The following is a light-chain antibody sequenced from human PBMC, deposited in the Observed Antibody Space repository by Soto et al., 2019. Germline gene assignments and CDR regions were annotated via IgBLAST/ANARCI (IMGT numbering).Light chain of an antibody. CDR3: QQYSSSPPTWT. CDR1: QSVLYNANNKYY. J-gene: IGKJ1*01. CDR2: WAS. V-gene: IGKV4-1*01. Sequence: DIVMTQSPDSLAVSLGERATINCRSSQSVLYNANNKYYLAWYQQKPGQPPKLLIYWASTRESGVPDRFSGSGSGTDFTLTISSLQAEDVAVYYCQQYSSSPPTWTFGQGTKVEIK.